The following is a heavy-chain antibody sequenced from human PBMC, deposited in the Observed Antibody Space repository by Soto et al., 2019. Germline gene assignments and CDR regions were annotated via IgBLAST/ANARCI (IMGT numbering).Heavy chain of an antibody. CDR2: IYYSGST. Sequence: QLQLQESGPGLVKPSETLSLTCTVSGGSISSSSYYWGWIRQPPGKGLEWIGSIYYSGSTYYNPSLKSRVTLSVDTSKNQFSLKLSSVTAADTAVYYCASFIRSSAHAFDIWGQGTMVTVSS. J-gene: IGHJ3*02. V-gene: IGHV4-39*01. D-gene: IGHD6-6*01. CDR3: ASFIRSSAHAFDI. CDR1: GGSISSSSYY.